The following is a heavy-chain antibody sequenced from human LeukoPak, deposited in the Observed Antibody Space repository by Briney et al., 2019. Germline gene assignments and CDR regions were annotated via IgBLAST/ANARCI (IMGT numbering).Heavy chain of an antibody. CDR1: GHTFSDYY. Sequence: GASVKVSCKASGHTFSDYYMHWVRQAPGQGFEWMGWINPDSGGTHYAQKFQGRVTMTRDTSINTAYMELSNLKSDDTAVYYCARGSAVTTSGLLGPNDYWGQGTLVTVSS. CDR2: INPDSGGT. J-gene: IGHJ4*02. V-gene: IGHV1-2*02. CDR3: ARGSAVTTSGLLGPNDY. D-gene: IGHD4-17*01.